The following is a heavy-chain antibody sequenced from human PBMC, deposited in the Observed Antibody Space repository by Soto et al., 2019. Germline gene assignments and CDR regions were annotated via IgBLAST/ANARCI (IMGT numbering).Heavy chain of an antibody. J-gene: IGHJ6*02. CDR3: ARRGIDYYYYGMDV. D-gene: IGHD6-13*01. Sequence: PGGSLRLSCAASGFTFSSYAMSWVRQAPGKGLEWVSAISGSGGSTYYADSVKGRFTISRDNSKNTLYLQMNSPRAEDTAVYYCARRGIDYYYYGMDVWGQGTTVTVSS. CDR2: ISGSGGST. V-gene: IGHV3-23*01. CDR1: GFTFSSYA.